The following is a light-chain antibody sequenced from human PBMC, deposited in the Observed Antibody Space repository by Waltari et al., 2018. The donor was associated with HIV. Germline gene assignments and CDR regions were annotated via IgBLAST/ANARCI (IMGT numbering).Light chain of an antibody. J-gene: IGLJ3*02. CDR3: QSYDSSLSWV. V-gene: IGLV1-40*01. Sequence: QSVLTQPPSVSGAPGQRVPISCTGSSSNIGAGYDVHWYQQLPGTAPKLLIYCNSNRPSGVPDRFSGSKSGTSASLAITGLQAEDEADYYCQSYDSSLSWVFGGGTKLTVL. CDR1: SSNIGAGYD. CDR2: CNS.